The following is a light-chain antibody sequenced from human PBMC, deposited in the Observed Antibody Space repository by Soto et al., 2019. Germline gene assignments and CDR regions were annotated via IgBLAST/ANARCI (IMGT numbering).Light chain of an antibody. CDR3: MQALQTGGNT. V-gene: IGKV2-28*01. CDR2: LGS. Sequence: DIVMTQSPLSLPVTPGEPASISCRSSQSLLHSNGYNYLDWYLQKPGQSPQLLIYLGSNRASGVPDRFSGSGSGTDFTLKISRVEAEDVGVYYCMQALQTGGNTFGQGTKLEIK. CDR1: QSLLHSNGYNY. J-gene: IGKJ2*01.